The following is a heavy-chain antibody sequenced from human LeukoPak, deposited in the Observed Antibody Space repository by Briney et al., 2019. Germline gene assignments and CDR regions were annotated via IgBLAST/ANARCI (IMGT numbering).Heavy chain of an antibody. CDR1: GYTFTSYD. Sequence: ASVKVSCKASGYTFTSYDINWVRQATGQGLEWMGWMNHNSGNTGYAQKFQGRVTITRNTSISTAYMELSSLRSEDTAVYYCARGRDSSGYYSTQTYNWFDPWGQGTLVTVSS. J-gene: IGHJ5*02. CDR2: MNHNSGNT. D-gene: IGHD3-22*01. V-gene: IGHV1-8*03. CDR3: ARGRDSSGYYSTQTYNWFDP.